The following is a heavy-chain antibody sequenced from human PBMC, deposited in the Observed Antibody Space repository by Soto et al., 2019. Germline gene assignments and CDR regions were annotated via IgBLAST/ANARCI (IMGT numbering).Heavy chain of an antibody. CDR3: ARDRDDYGSGNYYNRIDF. CDR1: GGIFSTYA. D-gene: IGHD3-10*01. Sequence: QVQLVQSGAEVKKPGSSVKVSCKASGGIFSTYAISWLRQAPGQGLEWMGGIIPIFGTPNYALRFQGRVTTTADESTSTAYMELCRLRSEDTAVYYCARDRDDYGSGNYYNRIDFWGQGTLVTVSS. CDR2: IIPIFGTP. J-gene: IGHJ4*02. V-gene: IGHV1-69*01.